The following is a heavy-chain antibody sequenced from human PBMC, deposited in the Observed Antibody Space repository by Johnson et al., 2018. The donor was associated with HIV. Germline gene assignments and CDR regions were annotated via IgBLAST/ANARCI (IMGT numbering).Heavy chain of an antibody. Sequence: VQLVESGGNLVKPGGSLRLSCAASGFTFSYAWMSWVRQAPGKGLEWVSPIGTAGDTYYPGSVKGRFTISRDNSKNTLYLQMNSLRAEDTALYYCAKDQGYSSSWGGFDIWGQGTMVTVSS. CDR1: GFTFSYAW. V-gene: IGHV3-23*04. CDR2: IGTAGDT. J-gene: IGHJ3*02. CDR3: AKDQGYSSSWGGFDI. D-gene: IGHD6-13*01.